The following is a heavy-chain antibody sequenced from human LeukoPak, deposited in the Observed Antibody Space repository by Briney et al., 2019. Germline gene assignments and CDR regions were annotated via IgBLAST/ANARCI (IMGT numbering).Heavy chain of an antibody. CDR1: GGSISSYY. J-gene: IGHJ3*02. V-gene: IGHV4-59*01. Sequence: PSETLSLTCTVSGGSISSYYWSWIRQPPGKGLEWIGYIYYSGSTNYNPSLKSRVTISVDTSKNQFSLKLSSVTAADTAVYYCARASTNYYDSYAFDIWGQGTMVTVPS. CDR2: IYYSGST. D-gene: IGHD3-22*01. CDR3: ARASTNYYDSYAFDI.